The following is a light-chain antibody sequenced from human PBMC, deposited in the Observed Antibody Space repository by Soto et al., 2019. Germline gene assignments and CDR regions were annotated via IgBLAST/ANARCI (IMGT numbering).Light chain of an antibody. J-gene: IGKJ1*01. V-gene: IGKV3-20*01. CDR2: GAS. CDR1: QSVSNNY. CDR3: QRYGSSGT. Sequence: IVLTQSPGTLSLSPGERATLSCRASQSVSNNYLAWYQQQPGQAPRLLIYGASNRATGIPDRFSGSGSGTDLTLTISRLEPADFAVYYCQRYGSSGTFGQGTKVDIK.